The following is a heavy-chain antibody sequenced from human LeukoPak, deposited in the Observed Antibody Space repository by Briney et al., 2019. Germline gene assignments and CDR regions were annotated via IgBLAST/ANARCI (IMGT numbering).Heavy chain of an antibody. CDR3: AKDRSDSNSWYLGDY. Sequence: PGGSLRLSCAASGFNFSNYAMSWVRQAPGKGLEWVSAISGSGSSTYYVDSVKGRITISRDNSKNTLYLQMNSLRAEDTAVYYCAKDRSDSNSWYLGDYWGQGTLVTVSS. J-gene: IGHJ4*02. V-gene: IGHV3-23*01. CDR1: GFNFSNYA. D-gene: IGHD6-13*01. CDR2: ISGSGSST.